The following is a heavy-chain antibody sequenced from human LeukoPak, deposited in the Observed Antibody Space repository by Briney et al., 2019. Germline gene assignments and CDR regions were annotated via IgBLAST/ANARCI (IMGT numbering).Heavy chain of an antibody. CDR3: AREGYYGSGSYYKGYYYYMDV. V-gene: IGHV3-48*01. D-gene: IGHD3-10*01. CDR1: GFTFSSYS. CDR2: ISSSSSTI. J-gene: IGHJ6*03. Sequence: GGSLRLSCAASGFTFSSYSMNWVRQAPGKGLEWVSYISSSSSTIYYADSVKGRFTISRDNAKNSLYLQMNSLRAEDTAVYYCAREGYYGSGSYYKGYYYYMDVWGKGTTVTVSS.